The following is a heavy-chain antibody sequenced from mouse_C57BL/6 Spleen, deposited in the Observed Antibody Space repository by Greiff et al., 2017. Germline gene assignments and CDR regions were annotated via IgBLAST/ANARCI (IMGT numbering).Heavy chain of an antibody. V-gene: IGHV1-69*01. Sequence: QVQLQQPGAELVMPGASVKLSCKASGYTFTSYWMHWVKQRPGQGLEWIGEIDPSDSYTNYNQKFKGKSPLTVDKSSSTAYMQLSSLTSEDSAVYYCARRGVEDYWGQGTTLTVSS. J-gene: IGHJ2*01. D-gene: IGHD1-1*01. CDR3: ARRGVEDY. CDR2: IDPSDSYT. CDR1: GYTFTSYW.